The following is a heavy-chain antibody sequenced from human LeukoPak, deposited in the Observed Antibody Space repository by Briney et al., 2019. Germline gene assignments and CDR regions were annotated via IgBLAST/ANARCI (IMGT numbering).Heavy chain of an antibody. V-gene: IGHV3-7*03. CDR2: IKHNGNVN. CDR1: GFTFSSYW. D-gene: IGHD2-21*01. J-gene: IGHJ6*02. Sequence: GGSLRLSCAASGFTFSSYWMNWARQAPGKGLEWVASIKHNGNVNYYVDSVKGRFTISRDNAKNSLYLQMSNLRAEDTAVYFCARGGDLDVWGQGATVTVSS. CDR3: ARGGDLDV.